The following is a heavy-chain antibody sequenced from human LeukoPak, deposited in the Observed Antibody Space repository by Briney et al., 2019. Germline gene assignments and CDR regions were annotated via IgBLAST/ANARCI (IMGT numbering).Heavy chain of an antibody. Sequence: SETLSLTCVVYGESFSGYYWTWIRQPPGKGLEWIGEIIDTGSTKYNSSLKSRVTISVDTSKNEFSLSLTSVTAADTAIYYCARGLASGYPPIPFDYWGQGTLVTVSS. CDR1: GESFSGYY. CDR3: ARGLASGYPPIPFDY. V-gene: IGHV4-34*12. D-gene: IGHD3-3*01. CDR2: IIDTGST. J-gene: IGHJ4*02.